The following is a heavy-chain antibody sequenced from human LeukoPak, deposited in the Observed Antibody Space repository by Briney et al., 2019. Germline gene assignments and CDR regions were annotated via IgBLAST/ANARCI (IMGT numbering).Heavy chain of an antibody. CDR2: ISSSSSYI. J-gene: IGHJ4*02. CDR1: GFTFSSYS. V-gene: IGHV3-21*01. CDR3: ARDLSSTGTSRGY. Sequence: GGSLRLSCAASGFTFSSYSMNWVRQAPGKGLEWVSSISSSSSYIYYADSVKGRFTISRDNAKNSLYLQMNSLRAEDTAVYHCARDLSSTGTSRGYWGQGTLVTVSS. D-gene: IGHD1-1*01.